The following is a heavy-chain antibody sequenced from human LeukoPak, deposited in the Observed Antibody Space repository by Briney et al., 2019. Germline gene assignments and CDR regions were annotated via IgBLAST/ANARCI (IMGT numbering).Heavy chain of an antibody. J-gene: IGHJ4*02. Sequence: SETLSLTCSISGGSISINNFWWGWIRQSPGKAMEWVGSVYYSGSTYYNPSLTRRLTMSVDTSKNQFSLKLTTLTAADTAVYYCARGTSFGLMNSDNWGQGTLVIVSS. CDR2: VYYSGST. CDR1: GGSISINNFW. CDR3: ARGTSFGLMNSDN. D-gene: IGHD2-8*01. V-gene: IGHV4-39*07.